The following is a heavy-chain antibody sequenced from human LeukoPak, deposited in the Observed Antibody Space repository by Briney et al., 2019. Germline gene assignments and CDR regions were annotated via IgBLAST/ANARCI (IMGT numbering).Heavy chain of an antibody. CDR3: ARADYDILTGYYPDLDLSWFDP. CDR2: ISTGTYI. V-gene: IGHV3-21*05. J-gene: IGHJ5*02. Sequence: GGSLRLSCEASGFNFNTYSMAWVRQAPGKGLEWISHISTGTYIAYTDSVKGRFTISRDNAKNSLFLQMNSLRSEDTAVYYCARADYDILTGYYPDLDLSWFDPWGQGTLVTVSS. CDR1: GFNFNTYS. D-gene: IGHD3-9*01.